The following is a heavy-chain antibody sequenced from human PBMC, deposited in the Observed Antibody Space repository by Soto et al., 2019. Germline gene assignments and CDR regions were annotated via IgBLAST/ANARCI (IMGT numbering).Heavy chain of an antibody. D-gene: IGHD3-22*01. V-gene: IGHV3-30-3*01. J-gene: IGHJ6*04. CDR2: ISYDGSNK. CDR1: GFTLSSYA. Sequence: TGGGPRRSCATAGFTLSSYAMHWVRQAPGKGLEWVAVISYDGSNKYYADSVKGRFTISRDNSKNTLYLQMNSLRAEDTAVYYCAREERRITMIVVVIINGLDVWGKGPTVTVSS. CDR3: AREERRITMIVVVIINGLDV.